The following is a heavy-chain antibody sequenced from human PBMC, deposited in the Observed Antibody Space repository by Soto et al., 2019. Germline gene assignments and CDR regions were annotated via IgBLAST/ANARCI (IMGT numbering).Heavy chain of an antibody. CDR3: AKTGKSQKLRYFDRVFGYYYYYGMDV. D-gene: IGHD3-9*01. CDR1: GFTFSSYA. CDR2: ISGSGGST. Sequence: GGSLRLSCAASGFTFSSYAMSWVRQAPGKGLEWVSAISGSGGSTYYADSVKGRFIISRDNSKNTLYLQMNSLRAEDTAVYYCAKTGKSQKLRYFDRVFGYYYYYGMDVWGQGTTVTVSS. V-gene: IGHV3-23*01. J-gene: IGHJ6*02.